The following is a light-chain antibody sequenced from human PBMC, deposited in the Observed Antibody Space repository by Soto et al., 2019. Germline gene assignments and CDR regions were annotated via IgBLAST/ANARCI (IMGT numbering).Light chain of an antibody. CDR1: QSVSSH. CDR2: GAS. Sequence: EKVLTQSPATLSVSPGETASLSCRASQSVSSHLAWYQQKPGQAPRLLIYGASSRATEIPGRFSGSGSGTEYTLTISSLQSEDFAVYYCQQYDNWPITFGQGTRLEIK. J-gene: IGKJ5*01. V-gene: IGKV3-15*01. CDR3: QQYDNWPIT.